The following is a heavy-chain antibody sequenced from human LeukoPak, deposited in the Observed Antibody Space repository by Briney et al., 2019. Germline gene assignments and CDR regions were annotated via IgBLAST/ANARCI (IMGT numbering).Heavy chain of an antibody. CDR2: IKQDGSEK. CDR1: GFTFSSYW. D-gene: IGHD6-19*01. V-gene: IGHV3-7*01. J-gene: IGHJ3*02. CDR3: ARDRSWGQWLVEDIDAFDI. Sequence: TGGSLRLSCAASGFTFSSYWMSWVRQAPGKGLEWVANIKQDGSEKYYVDSVKGRFTISRDNAKNSLYLQMNSLRAEDTAVYYCARDRSWGQWLVEDIDAFDIWGQGTMVTVSS.